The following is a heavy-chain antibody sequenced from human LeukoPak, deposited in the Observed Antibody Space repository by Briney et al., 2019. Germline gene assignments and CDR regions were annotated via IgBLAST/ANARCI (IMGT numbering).Heavy chain of an antibody. CDR1: GGSISSGSYY. Sequence: PSQTLSLTCTVSGGSISSGSYYWSWIRQPAGKGLEWIGRIYTSGSTNYNPSLKSRVTISVDTSKNQFSLKLSSVTAADTAVYYCARSPLDNWFDPWGQGTLVTVSS. V-gene: IGHV4-61*02. CDR2: IYTSGST. J-gene: IGHJ5*02. CDR3: ARSPLDNWFDP.